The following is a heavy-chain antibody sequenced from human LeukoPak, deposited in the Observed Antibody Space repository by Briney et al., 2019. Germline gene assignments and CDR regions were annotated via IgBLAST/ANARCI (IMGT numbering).Heavy chain of an antibody. CDR1: GFPLSRYP. CDR3: AGGNDFWSGT. V-gene: IGHV3-23*01. D-gene: IGHD3-3*01. Sequence: GGPLSLSCAASGFPLSRYPMSWVPQATGRGVEWVSAISGSGDRTHYADSVKCRFTISRDNSKNTLYLQMNSLRAEDTAVYYCAGGNDFWSGTWGQGTLVTVSS. CDR2: ISGSGDRT. J-gene: IGHJ5*02.